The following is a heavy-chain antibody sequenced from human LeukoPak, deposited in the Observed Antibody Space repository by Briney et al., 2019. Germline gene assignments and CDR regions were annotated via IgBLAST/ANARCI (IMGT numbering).Heavy chain of an antibody. D-gene: IGHD3-3*01. V-gene: IGHV4-59*11. CDR2: IYYSGST. CDR1: GGSISSHY. Sequence: PSETLSLTCTVSGGSISSHYWSWIRQPPGKGLEWIGYIYYSGSTNYNPSLKSRVTISVDTSKNQFSLKLSSVTAADTAVYYCARGHYDFWSGYYSYYFDYWGQGTLVTVSS. CDR3: ARGHYDFWSGYYSYYFDY. J-gene: IGHJ4*02.